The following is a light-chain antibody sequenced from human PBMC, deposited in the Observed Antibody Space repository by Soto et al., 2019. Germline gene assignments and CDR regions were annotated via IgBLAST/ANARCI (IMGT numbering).Light chain of an antibody. Sequence: QSALTQPPSVSGAPGQRVTISCTGSSSNIGAGYDVHWYQQLPGTAPKLLIYGNSNRPSGVPDRFSGSKSGTSASLAITGLQAEDEADYYCQSYDSSASYVFGTGTKATVL. J-gene: IGLJ1*01. CDR2: GNS. CDR1: SSNIGAGYD. CDR3: QSYDSSASYV. V-gene: IGLV1-40*01.